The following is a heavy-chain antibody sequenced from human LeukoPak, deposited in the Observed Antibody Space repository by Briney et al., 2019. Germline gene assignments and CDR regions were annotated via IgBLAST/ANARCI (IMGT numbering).Heavy chain of an antibody. V-gene: IGHV1-69*05. CDR3: ARKARLERSFDY. Sequence: ASVKVSCKASGGTFSSYAISWVRQAPGQGLEWMGGIIPIFGTANYAQKFQGRVTMTRDMSTSTVYMELSSLRSEDTAVYYCARKARLERSFDYWGQGTLVTVSS. CDR2: IIPIFGTA. D-gene: IGHD6-6*01. CDR1: GGTFSSYA. J-gene: IGHJ4*02.